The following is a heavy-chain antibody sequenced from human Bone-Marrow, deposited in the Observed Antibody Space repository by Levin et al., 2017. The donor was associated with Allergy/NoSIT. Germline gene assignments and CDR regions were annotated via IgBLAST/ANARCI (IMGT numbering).Heavy chain of an antibody. D-gene: IGHD3-10*01. Sequence: SETLSLTCVVSGDSLSSTNWWSWVRQSPGKGLEWIGEVYHDGSFSYNPSLKSRVVISIDSSKNQFSLNVQSVTAADTAVYFCARRRGATIGPFDYWGQGTLVTVSS. V-gene: IGHV4/OR15-8*01. CDR3: ARRRGATIGPFDY. J-gene: IGHJ4*02. CDR2: VYHDGSF. CDR1: GDSLSSTNW.